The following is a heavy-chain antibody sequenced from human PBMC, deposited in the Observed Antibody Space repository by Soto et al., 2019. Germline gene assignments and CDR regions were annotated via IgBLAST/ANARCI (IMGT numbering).Heavy chain of an antibody. CDR1: GGSISSSSYY. CDR2: IYYSGST. J-gene: IGHJ6*03. V-gene: IGHV4-39*01. D-gene: IGHD3-10*01. Sequence: PSETLSLTCTVSGGSISSSSYYWGWIRQPPGKGLGWIGSIYYSGSTYYNPSLKSRVTISVDTSKNQFSLKLSSVTAADTAVYYCARRGDTRGTYYYYYMDVWGKGTTVTVSS. CDR3: ARRGDTRGTYYYYYMDV.